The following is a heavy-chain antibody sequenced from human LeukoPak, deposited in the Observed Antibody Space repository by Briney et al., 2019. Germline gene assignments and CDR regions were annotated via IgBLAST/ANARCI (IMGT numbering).Heavy chain of an antibody. V-gene: IGHV4-59*01. CDR1: GGSISSYY. Sequence: SETLSLTCTVSGGSISSYYWSWIRQPPGKGLERIGYIYYSGSTNYNPSLKSLVTISVDTSKNQFSLKLSSVTAADTAVYYCARAGGLEYYYYYYMYVWGKGTTVTVSS. J-gene: IGHJ6*03. D-gene: IGHD3-3*01. CDR3: ARAGGLEYYYYYYMYV. CDR2: IYYSGST.